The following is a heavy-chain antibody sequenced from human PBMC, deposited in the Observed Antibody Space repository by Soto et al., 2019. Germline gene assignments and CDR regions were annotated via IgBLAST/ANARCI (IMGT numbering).Heavy chain of an antibody. Sequence: QVQLQESGPGLVKPSETLSLTCTVSGGSISSYYWSWIRQPPGKGLEWIGYIYYSGSTNYNPSLKGRVTISLDTTKNQFSLKLSSVTAAHTAVYYCARVWGGAFDIWGQGTMVTVSS. V-gene: IGHV4-59*01. CDR3: ARVWGGAFDI. CDR2: IYYSGST. CDR1: GGSISSYY. J-gene: IGHJ3*02. D-gene: IGHD3-10*01.